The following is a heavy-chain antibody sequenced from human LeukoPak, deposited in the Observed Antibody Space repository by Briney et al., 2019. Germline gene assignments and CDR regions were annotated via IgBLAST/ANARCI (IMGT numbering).Heavy chain of an antibody. D-gene: IGHD3-16*01. CDR1: GFSFSDYD. CDR2: ISGRSSHI. J-gene: IGHJ1*01. CDR3: GRAFPPLRTSSAGDL. Sequence: PGGSLRLSCSASGFSFSDYDMNWVRQAPGKGLAWVSAISGRSSHIYYGESVKGRFTISRDNAKNSLYLQMDSLGVEDTAVYYCGRAFPPLRTSSAGDLWGQGTLVIVSS. V-gene: IGHV3-21*01.